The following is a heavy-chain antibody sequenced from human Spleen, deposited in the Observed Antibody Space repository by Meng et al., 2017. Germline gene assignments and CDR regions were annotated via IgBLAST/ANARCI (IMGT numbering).Heavy chain of an antibody. J-gene: IGHJ4*02. V-gene: IGHV4-4*07. CDR3: ARGSAGDYYFDS. CDR1: GDSISNYY. Sequence: GSLRLSCSVSGDSISNYYWNWLRQPAGKRLEWIGRTYVGGSTDYNPSLRRRATVSVDTSNNHISLRLASVTAADTAVYFCARGSAGDYYFDSWGQGTVVTVSS. D-gene: IGHD4-17*01. CDR2: TYVGGST.